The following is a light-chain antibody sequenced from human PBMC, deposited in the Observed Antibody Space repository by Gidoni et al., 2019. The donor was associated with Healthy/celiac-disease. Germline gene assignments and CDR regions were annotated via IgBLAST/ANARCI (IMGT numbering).Light chain of an antibody. CDR1: SSNIGSNY. CDR2: RNN. Sequence: QSVLTQPPSASGTPGQRVTISCSGSSSNIGSNYEYWYQQLPGTAPKLLIYRNNQRPSGVPDRFSGSKSGTSASLAISGLRSEDEADYYCAAWDDSLSAYVVFGGGTKLTVL. CDR3: AAWDDSLSAYVV. J-gene: IGLJ2*01. V-gene: IGLV1-47*01.